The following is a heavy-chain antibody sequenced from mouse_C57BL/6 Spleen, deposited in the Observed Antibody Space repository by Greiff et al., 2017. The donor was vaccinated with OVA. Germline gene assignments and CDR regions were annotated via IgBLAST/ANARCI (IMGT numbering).Heavy chain of an antibody. J-gene: IGHJ2*01. CDR1: GFTFSSYG. V-gene: IGHV5-6*01. CDR3: ATYYYGSSDYFDY. Sequence: EVMLVESGGDLVKPGGSLKLSCAASGFTFSSYGMSWVRQTPDKRLEWVATISSGGSYTYYPDSVKGRFTISRDNAKNTLYLQMSSLKSEDTAMYYCATYYYGSSDYFDYWGQGTTLTVSS. D-gene: IGHD1-1*01. CDR2: ISSGGSYT.